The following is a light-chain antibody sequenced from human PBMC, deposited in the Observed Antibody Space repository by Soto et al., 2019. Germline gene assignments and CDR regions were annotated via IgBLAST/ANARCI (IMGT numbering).Light chain of an antibody. J-gene: IGKJ3*01. Sequence: DIVMTQSPDSLAVSLGERATINCKSSQSVLYTSNNKNHLAWYQQKPGQPPKLLIYWASTRESGVPDRFSGSGSGTDFTLTISSLHAEDVAVYYCHQFYSIPITFGPGTKVDIK. CDR3: HQFYSIPIT. CDR1: QSVLYTSNNKNH. V-gene: IGKV4-1*01. CDR2: WAS.